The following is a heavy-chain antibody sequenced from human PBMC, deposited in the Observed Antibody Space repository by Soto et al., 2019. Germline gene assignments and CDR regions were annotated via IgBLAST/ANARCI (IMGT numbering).Heavy chain of an antibody. V-gene: IGHV3-7*01. CDR3: ARTGYCDF. D-gene: IGHD2-21*01. CDR1: GFTFSDYW. Sequence: EVQLVESGGGMVQPGGSLRLSCAVSGFTFSDYWMTWVRQAPGKGLQWVVSINQGGSEIYYVDSVKGRFTVSRDNAKNSVHLQMNSLRAEDTAVYYCARTGYCDFWGQGTLVTVPS. J-gene: IGHJ4*02. CDR2: INQGGSEI.